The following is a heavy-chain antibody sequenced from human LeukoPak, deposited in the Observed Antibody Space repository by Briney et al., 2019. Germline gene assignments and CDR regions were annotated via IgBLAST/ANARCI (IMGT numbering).Heavy chain of an antibody. CDR3: ARGDVATIFFDY. D-gene: IGHD5-12*01. J-gene: IGHJ4*02. V-gene: IGHV1-46*01. Sequence: ASVKVSCKASGYTFTKYHMHWVRQAPGQGLEWMGVINPSGGSTDYAQKFQGRVIMTSDTSTSRVYMDLTSLRSEDTAVYYCARGDVATIFFDYWGQGTLVTVSS. CDR1: GYTFTKYH. CDR2: INPSGGST.